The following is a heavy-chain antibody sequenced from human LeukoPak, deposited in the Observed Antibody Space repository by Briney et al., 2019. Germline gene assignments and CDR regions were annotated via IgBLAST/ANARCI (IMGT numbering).Heavy chain of an antibody. Sequence: GGSLRLSCAASGFTFSSYEMNWVRQAPGKGLEWVSYISSSGSTIYYADSVKGRFTISRDNAKNSLYLQMNSLRAEDTAVYYCARGFYGDLAYYFDYWGQGTLVTVSS. J-gene: IGHJ4*02. CDR2: ISSSGSTI. CDR3: ARGFYGDLAYYFDY. D-gene: IGHD4-17*01. V-gene: IGHV3-48*03. CDR1: GFTFSSYE.